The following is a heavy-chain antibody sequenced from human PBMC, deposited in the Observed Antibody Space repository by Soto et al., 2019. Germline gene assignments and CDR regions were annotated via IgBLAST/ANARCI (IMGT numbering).Heavy chain of an antibody. CDR3: ARALWFGELSDTAQDYYYGMDV. Sequence: SHTLSLPCAVSGYSVSSNSAAWNVIRQCPSRGLEWLGRTYYRSKWYNDYAVSVKSRITINPDTSKNQFSLQLNSVTPEDTAVYYCARALWFGELSDTAQDYYYGMDVWGQGTTVTVSS. CDR2: TYYRSKWYN. V-gene: IGHV6-1*01. D-gene: IGHD3-10*01. CDR1: GYSVSSNSAA. J-gene: IGHJ6*02.